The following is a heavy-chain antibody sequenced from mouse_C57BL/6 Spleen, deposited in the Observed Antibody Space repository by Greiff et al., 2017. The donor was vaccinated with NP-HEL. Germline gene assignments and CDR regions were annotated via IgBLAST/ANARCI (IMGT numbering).Heavy chain of an antibody. V-gene: IGHV5-16*01. D-gene: IGHD2-4*01. CDR2: INYDGSST. CDR1: GFTFSDYY. CDR3: ARERGNDYGYAMDY. Sequence: EVKLMESEGGLVQPGSSMKLSCTASGFTFSDYYMAWVRQVPEKGLEWVANINYDGSSTYYLDSLKSRFIISRDNSKNILYLQMSSLKSDDTATDYCARERGNDYGYAMDYWGQGTSVTVSS. J-gene: IGHJ4*01.